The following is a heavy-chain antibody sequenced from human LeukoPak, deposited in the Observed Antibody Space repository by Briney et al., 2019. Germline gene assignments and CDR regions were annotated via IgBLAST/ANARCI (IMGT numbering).Heavy chain of an antibody. CDR3: ARVAFWSGYYTHFDY. V-gene: IGHV4-59*01. CDR2: IYYSGST. D-gene: IGHD3-3*01. J-gene: IGHJ4*02. Sequence: SETLSLTCTVSGGSISSYYWSWIRQPPGKGLEWIGYIYYSGSTNYNPSLKSRVTISVDTSKNQFSLKLSSVTAADTAVYYCARVAFWSGYYTHFDYWGQGTLVTVSS. CDR1: GGSISSYY.